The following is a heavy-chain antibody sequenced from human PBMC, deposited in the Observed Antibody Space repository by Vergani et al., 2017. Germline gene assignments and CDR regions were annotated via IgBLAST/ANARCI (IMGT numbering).Heavy chain of an antibody. V-gene: IGHV1-69*02. Sequence: QVQLVQSGAEVKKPGSSVKVSCKASGGTFSSYTISWVRQAPGQGLEWMGRIIPILGIANYAQKFQGRVTITADKSTSTAYMELSSLRSEDTAVYYCARLGIAVAGTPDAFDIWGQGTMVTVSS. J-gene: IGHJ3*02. CDR1: GGTFSSYT. D-gene: IGHD6-19*01. CDR2: IIPILGIA. CDR3: ARLGIAVAGTPDAFDI.